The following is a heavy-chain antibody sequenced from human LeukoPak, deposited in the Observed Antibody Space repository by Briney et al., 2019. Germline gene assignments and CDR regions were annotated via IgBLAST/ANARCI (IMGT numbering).Heavy chain of an antibody. D-gene: IGHD4-17*01. CDR2: IDPSSTYI. J-gene: IGHJ4*02. Sequence: GKSLRLSCSASRFTFSGYTMNWVRQAPGKGLEWVSSIDPSSTYIYYADSVKGRFTISRDNAQNSLYLQMNSLRAEDTAVYYCTRGSYGDYEYWGQGTLVTVSS. V-gene: IGHV3-21*01. CDR1: RFTFSGYT. CDR3: TRGSYGDYEY.